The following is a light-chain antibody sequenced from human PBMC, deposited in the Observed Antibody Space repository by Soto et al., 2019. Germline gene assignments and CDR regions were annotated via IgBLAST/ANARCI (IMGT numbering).Light chain of an antibody. CDR1: SGHSSYT. J-gene: IGLJ2*01. V-gene: IGLV4-69*01. CDR3: QTWGAGIVV. Sequence: QLVLTQSPSASASLGASVKLTCTLSSGHSSYTIAWHQQQPEKGPRYLMKLNTDGSHSRGDGIPDRFSGSRSGAARYLTTSSLQSEDEADYYCQTWGAGIVVFGGGTKLTVL. CDR2: LNTDGSH.